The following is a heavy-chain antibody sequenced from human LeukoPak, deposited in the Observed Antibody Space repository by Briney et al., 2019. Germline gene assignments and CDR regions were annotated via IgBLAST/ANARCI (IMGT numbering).Heavy chain of an antibody. Sequence: GGSLRLSCAVSGFTIRNYWMSWVRQAPGKGLEWVANIKEDGSEKNYVDSVKGRFTISRDNADNSLYLQMNSLRVEDTAVYYCATRIGWGPGTPVTAS. CDR3: ATRIG. CDR1: GFTIRNYW. CDR2: IKEDGSEK. J-gene: IGHJ4*01. V-gene: IGHV3-7*01.